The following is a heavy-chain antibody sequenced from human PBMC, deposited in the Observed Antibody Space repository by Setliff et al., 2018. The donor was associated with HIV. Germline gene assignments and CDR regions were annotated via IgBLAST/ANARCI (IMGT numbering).Heavy chain of an antibody. CDR3: ARHINSYWYGDGMDV. J-gene: IGHJ6*02. D-gene: IGHD2-8*02. V-gene: IGHV5-51*01. CDR2: IYPSDSDT. Sequence: GESLKISCKGFGYRFTSYWIGWARHMPGKGLEWMGIIYPSDSDTRYSPSFQGQVTISADKSISIAYLQWNSLKASDTAMYYCARHINSYWYGDGMDVWGQGTTVTVSS. CDR1: GYRFTSYW.